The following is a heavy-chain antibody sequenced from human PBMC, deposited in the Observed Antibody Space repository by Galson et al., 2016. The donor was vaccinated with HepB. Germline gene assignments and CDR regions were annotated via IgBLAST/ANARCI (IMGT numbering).Heavy chain of an antibody. J-gene: IGHJ1*01. CDR2: INQDASEE. Sequence: SLRLSCAASGFTISSNWMNWVRQAPGKGLEWVADINQDASEENCVDSVKGRFIISRDDAKNSLYLQMNSLRADDTAMYYCARESTACADWGQGTLVTVSS. CDR3: ARESTACAD. D-gene: IGHD2/OR15-2a*01. CDR1: GFTISSNW. V-gene: IGHV3-7*03.